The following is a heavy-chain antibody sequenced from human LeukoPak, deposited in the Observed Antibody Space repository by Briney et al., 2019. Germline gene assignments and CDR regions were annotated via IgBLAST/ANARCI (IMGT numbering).Heavy chain of an antibody. Sequence: ASVKVSCKASGHTFTSYAISWVRQAPGQGLEWMGGIIPIFGTANYAQKFQGRVTITTDESTSTAYMELSSLRSEDTAVYYCARDETAARAFDIWGQGTMVTVSS. D-gene: IGHD5-18*01. CDR1: GHTFTSYA. V-gene: IGHV1-69*05. CDR2: IIPIFGTA. CDR3: ARDETAARAFDI. J-gene: IGHJ3*02.